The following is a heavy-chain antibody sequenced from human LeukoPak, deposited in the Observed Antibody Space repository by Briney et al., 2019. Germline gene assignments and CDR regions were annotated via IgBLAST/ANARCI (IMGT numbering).Heavy chain of an antibody. CDR1: GYTFTSYG. CDR2: IGAYNGNT. Sequence: ASVKVSCKASGYTFTSYGISWVRQAPGQGLEWMGWIGAYNGNTNYAQKLQGRVTMTTDTSTSTAYMELRSLRSDDTAVYYCARDRVLRYFDWLLEPNNWFDPWGQGTLVTVSS. V-gene: IGHV1-18*01. J-gene: IGHJ5*02. CDR3: ARDRVLRYFDWLLEPNNWFDP. D-gene: IGHD3-9*01.